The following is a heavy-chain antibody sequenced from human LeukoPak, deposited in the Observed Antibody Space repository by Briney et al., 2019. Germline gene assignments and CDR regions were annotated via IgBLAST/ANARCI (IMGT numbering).Heavy chain of an antibody. CDR1: GFPFSSYA. CDR2: ISGSGGTT. J-gene: IGHJ4*02. V-gene: IGHV3-23*01. D-gene: IGHD6-13*01. CDR3: AKGLGSTKIDY. Sequence: GGSLRLSCAASGFPFSSYAMSWVRQAPGKGLEWVSGISGSGGTTYYADSVRGRFTISRDNSKNTLYLQMNSLRAEDTAVYYCAKGLGSTKIDYWGQGTLVTVSS.